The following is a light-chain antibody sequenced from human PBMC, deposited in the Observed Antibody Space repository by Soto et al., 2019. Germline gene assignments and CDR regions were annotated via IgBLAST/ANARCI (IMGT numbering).Light chain of an antibody. V-gene: IGLV2-14*03. CDR2: DVS. Sequence: QSALTQPAAVSGSPGQSITISCTGTSSDVGGYNYVSWYQQYPGKAPKLMIYDVSNRPSGVSIRFSGSKSGNTASLTISGLQAEDEADYYCSSYTSSSTYVFGIGTKDTVL. J-gene: IGLJ1*01. CDR3: SSYTSSSTYV. CDR1: SSDVGGYNY.